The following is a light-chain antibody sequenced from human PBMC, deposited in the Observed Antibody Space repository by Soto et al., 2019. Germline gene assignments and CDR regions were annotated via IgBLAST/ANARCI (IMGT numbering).Light chain of an antibody. J-gene: IGLJ1*01. CDR3: SSYTSVSTLPWV. CDR1: KNDIGVYDF. CDR2: EVV. Sequence: QSALTQPPSASGSPGQSVTTSCTGTKNDIGVYDFVSWYQHHPGKAPRLIIYEVVQRPSGVPDRFSGSKSGNTASLTIFGLQLEDEAVYYCSSYTSVSTLPWVFGTGTKVTVL. V-gene: IGLV2-18*02.